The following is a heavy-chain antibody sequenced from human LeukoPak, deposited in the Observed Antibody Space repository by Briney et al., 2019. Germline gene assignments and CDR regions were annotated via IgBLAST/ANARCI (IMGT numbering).Heavy chain of an antibody. V-gene: IGHV3-7*01. CDR1: GFRFSSYW. CDR2: IKQDGSEK. D-gene: IGHD3-16*01. CDR3: VGHSDY. Sequence: PGGSLTLSCAASGFRFSSYWMRWLRQARGRGVVGVANIKQDGSEKYYVASVKGRFTITRDHAKSPLYLQMNILRAEDTAVYYRVGHSDYWGQGTLVTVSS. J-gene: IGHJ4*02.